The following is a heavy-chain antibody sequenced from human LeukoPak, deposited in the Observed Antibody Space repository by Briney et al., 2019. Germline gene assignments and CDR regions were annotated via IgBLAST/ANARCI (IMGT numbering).Heavy chain of an antibody. V-gene: IGHV3-7*01. CDR2: IKQDGSEK. CDR3: ARASEYSYFDY. CDR1: GFTFSSYW. D-gene: IGHD1-1*01. Sequence: GGSLRLSCAASGFTFSSYWMTWVRQAPGKGLEWVANIKQDGSEKYYVDSVKGRFTISRDNAKNSLYLQMSSLRAEDTAVYYCARASEYSYFDYWGQGTLVTVSS. J-gene: IGHJ4*02.